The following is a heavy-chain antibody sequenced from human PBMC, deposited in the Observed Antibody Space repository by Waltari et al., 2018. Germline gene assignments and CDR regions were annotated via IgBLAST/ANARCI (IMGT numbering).Heavy chain of an antibody. D-gene: IGHD6-13*01. J-gene: IGHJ5*02. CDR1: GGSISSYY. CDR3: ARNGPIAAAGWFDP. CDR2: IYYSGST. Sequence: QVQLQESGPGLVKPSETLSLTCTVSGGSISSYYWSWIRQPPGKGLEWIGYIYYSGSTNYNPSLKSRVTISVDTSKNQFSLKLSSVTAADTAVYYCARNGPIAAAGWFDPWGQGTLVTVSS. V-gene: IGHV4-59*01.